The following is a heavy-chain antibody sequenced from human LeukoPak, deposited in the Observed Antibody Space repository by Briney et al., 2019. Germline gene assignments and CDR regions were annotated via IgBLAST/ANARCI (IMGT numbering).Heavy chain of an antibody. D-gene: IGHD2-2*02. CDR2: ISSSSSYI. CDR3: ARSIVSVVPAAIWEYNWFDP. V-gene: IGHV3-21*01. Sequence: PGGSLRLSCAASGFTFSSYSMNWVRQAPGKGLEWVSSISSSSSYIYYADSVKGRFTISRDNAKNSLYLQMNSLRAEDTAVYYCARSIVSVVPAAIWEYNWFDPWGQGTLVTVSS. CDR1: GFTFSSYS. J-gene: IGHJ5*02.